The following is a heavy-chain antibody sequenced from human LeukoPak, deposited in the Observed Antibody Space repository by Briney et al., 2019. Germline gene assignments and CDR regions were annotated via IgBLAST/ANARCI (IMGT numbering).Heavy chain of an antibody. Sequence: PGGSLRLSCTASGFSFSDYSMNWVRQAPGKGLEWVSSISRRSRHVYYAGSVKGRFTISRDNAWNSLYLQMYSLRAEDMAVYFCVRDLLGSGSTTAYLHHWGQGTLVTVSS. D-gene: IGHD1-1*01. V-gene: IGHV3-21*01. CDR2: ISRRSRHV. J-gene: IGHJ1*01. CDR3: VRDLLGSGSTTAYLHH. CDR1: GFSFSDYS.